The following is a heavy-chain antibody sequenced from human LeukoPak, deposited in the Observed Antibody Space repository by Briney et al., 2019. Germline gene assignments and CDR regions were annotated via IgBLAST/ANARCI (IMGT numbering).Heavy chain of an antibody. V-gene: IGHV3-30-3*01. CDR2: ISYDGSNK. CDR1: GFTFSSYA. D-gene: IGHD6-13*01. J-gene: IGHJ4*02. CDR3: ARTGKYSSSWVSPFDY. Sequence: PGGSLRLSCAASGFTFSSYAMHWVRRAPGKGLEWVAVISYDGSNKYYADSVKGRFTISRDNSKNTLYLQMNSLRAEDTAVYYCARTGKYSSSWVSPFDYWGQGTLVTVSS.